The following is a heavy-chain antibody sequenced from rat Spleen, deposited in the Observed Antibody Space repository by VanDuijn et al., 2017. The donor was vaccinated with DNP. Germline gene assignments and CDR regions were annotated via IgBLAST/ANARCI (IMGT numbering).Heavy chain of an antibody. D-gene: IGHD4-3*01. CDR3: ARSGGTGYYFDY. CDR1: GFTFSDYN. Sequence: EVQLVESGGGLVQPGRSLKLSCAASGFTFSDYNMAWVRQAPKKGLEWVATISYDGSSTYYRDSVKGRFTISRDNAKSTLYLQMDSLRSEDTATYYCARSGGTGYYFDYWGQGVMVTVSS. J-gene: IGHJ2*01. CDR2: ISYDGSST. V-gene: IGHV5-7*01.